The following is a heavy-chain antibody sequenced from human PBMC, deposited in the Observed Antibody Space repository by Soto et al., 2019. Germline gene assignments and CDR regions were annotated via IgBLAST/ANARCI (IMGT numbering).Heavy chain of an antibody. Sequence: PSETLSLTCAVYGGSFSGYYWSWIRQPPGKGLEWIGEINHSGSTNYNPSLKSRVTISVDTSKNQFSLKLSSVTAADTAVYYCARELRYFDWLLSTHDAFDIWGQGTMVTVSS. V-gene: IGHV4-34*01. CDR2: INHSGST. CDR3: ARELRYFDWLLSTHDAFDI. J-gene: IGHJ3*02. CDR1: GGSFSGYY. D-gene: IGHD3-9*01.